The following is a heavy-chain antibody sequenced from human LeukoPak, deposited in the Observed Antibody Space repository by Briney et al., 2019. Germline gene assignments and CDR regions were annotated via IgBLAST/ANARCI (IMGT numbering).Heavy chain of an antibody. CDR1: GFTFSSYG. Sequence: GGSLRLSCAASGFTFSSYGMHRVRQVPGKGLEWVAVISYDGSNKYYADSVKGRFTISRDNSKNTLYLQMNSLRAEDTAVYYCAKDQTTVVTNYYYYGMDVWGQGTTVAVSS. D-gene: IGHD4-23*01. CDR3: AKDQTTVVTNYYYYGMDV. CDR2: ISYDGSNK. V-gene: IGHV3-30*18. J-gene: IGHJ6*02.